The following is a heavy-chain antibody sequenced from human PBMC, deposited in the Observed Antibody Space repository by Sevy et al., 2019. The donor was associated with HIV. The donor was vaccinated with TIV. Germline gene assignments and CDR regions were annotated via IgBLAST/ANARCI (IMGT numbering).Heavy chain of an antibody. D-gene: IGHD6-13*01. V-gene: IGHV3-30*02. CDR1: GFTFSNFG. J-gene: IGHJ4*02. CDR3: AKELAGPGRRYFDY. CDR2: IRYDGRDK. Sequence: GGSLRLSCTASGFTFSNFGMHWVRQVPGKGLEWVTFIRYDGRDKYYAASVKGRFTISRDDSKNTLYLQMVSLRPEDTAIYYCAKELAGPGRRYFDYWGQGTLVTVSS.